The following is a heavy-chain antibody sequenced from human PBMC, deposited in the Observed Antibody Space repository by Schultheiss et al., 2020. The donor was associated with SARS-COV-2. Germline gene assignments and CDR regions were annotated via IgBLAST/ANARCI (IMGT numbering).Heavy chain of an antibody. CDR3: ARAYCSGGSCYYFDY. Sequence: SETLSLTCTVSGGSISSYYWSWIRQPAGKGLEWIGRIYTSGSTNYNPSLKSQVTISVDTSKNQFSLKLSSVTAADTAVYYCARAYCSGGSCYYFDYWGQGTLVTFSS. D-gene: IGHD2-15*01. J-gene: IGHJ4*02. V-gene: IGHV4-4*07. CDR2: IYTSGST. CDR1: GGSISSYY.